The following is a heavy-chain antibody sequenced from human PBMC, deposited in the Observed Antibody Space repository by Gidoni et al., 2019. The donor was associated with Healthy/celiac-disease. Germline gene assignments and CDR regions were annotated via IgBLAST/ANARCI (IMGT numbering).Heavy chain of an antibody. J-gene: IGHJ4*01. V-gene: IGHV3-74*01. D-gene: IGHD1-26*01. Sequence: KGRFTISRANAKNTLYLQMNSLRAEDTAVYYWARLPVGGVDYWGQGTLVPVSS. CDR3: ARLPVGGVDY.